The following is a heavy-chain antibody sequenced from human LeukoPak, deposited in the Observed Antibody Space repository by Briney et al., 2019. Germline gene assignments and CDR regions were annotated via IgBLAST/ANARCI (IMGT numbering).Heavy chain of an antibody. D-gene: IGHD6-19*01. Sequence: PGGSLRLSCAPSGFTFSTYGMHWVRQAPGKGLEWVAVISYDGSNKYYADSVKGRFTISRDNSKNTLYLQMNSLRAEDTAVYYCAKAQRFSSSGWFPFDYWGQGTLVTVSS. J-gene: IGHJ4*02. CDR2: ISYDGSNK. CDR3: AKAQRFSSSGWFPFDY. CDR1: GFTFSTYG. V-gene: IGHV3-30*18.